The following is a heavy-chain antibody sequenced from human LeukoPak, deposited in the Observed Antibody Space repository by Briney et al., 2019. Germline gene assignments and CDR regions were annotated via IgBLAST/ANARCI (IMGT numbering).Heavy chain of an antibody. D-gene: IGHD3-9*01. CDR3: ARGSEDVLRYFDWLPVD. Sequence: GGSLRLSRAASGFTFSSYAMSWVRQAPGKGLEWVSSISSSSSYIYYADSVKGRFTISRDNAKNSLYLQMNSLRAEDTAVYYCARGSEDVLRYFDWLPVDWGQGTLVTVSS. CDR2: ISSSSSYI. V-gene: IGHV3-21*01. CDR1: GFTFSSYA. J-gene: IGHJ4*02.